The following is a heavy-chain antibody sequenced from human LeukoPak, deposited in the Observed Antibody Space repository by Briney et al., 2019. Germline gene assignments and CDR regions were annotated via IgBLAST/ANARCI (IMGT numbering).Heavy chain of an antibody. CDR3: ARDPPEDREVAFDV. CDR2: IYYSGST. J-gene: IGHJ3*01. CDR1: GGSISSSSYY. Sequence: SETLSLTCTVSGGSISSSSYYWGWIRQPPGKGLEWIGSIYYSGSTYYNPSLKSRVTISVDTSKNQFSLKLSSVTAADTAMYYCARDPPEDREVAFDVWGQGAMVTVYS. D-gene: IGHD5-24*01. V-gene: IGHV4-39*07.